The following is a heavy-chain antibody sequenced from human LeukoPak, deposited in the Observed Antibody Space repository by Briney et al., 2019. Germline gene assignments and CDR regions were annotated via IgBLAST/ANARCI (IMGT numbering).Heavy chain of an antibody. V-gene: IGHV4-61*01. CDR3: ARGRSESYSDGY. J-gene: IGHJ4*02. CDR2: IYYSGST. CDR1: GGSVSSRSYY. Sequence: PSETLSLTCSVSGGSVSSRSYYWSWIRQPPGKGLEWIGYIYYSGSTNYNPSLKSRVTISVDTSKNQFSLKVRSVTAADTAVYYCARGRSESYSDGYWGQGTLVTVSS. D-gene: IGHD1-26*01.